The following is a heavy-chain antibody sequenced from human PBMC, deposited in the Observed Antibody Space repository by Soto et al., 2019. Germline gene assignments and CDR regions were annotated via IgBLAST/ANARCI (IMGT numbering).Heavy chain of an antibody. J-gene: IGHJ4*02. D-gene: IGHD3-16*01. CDR2: IWYDGSNK. CDR3: ARDQGGYFDY. V-gene: IGHV3-33*01. CDR1: GFTFISYG. Sequence: QVQLVESGGGVVQPGRSQRLSCAASGFTFISYGMHWVRQAPGKGLEWVALIWYDGSNKYYADSVKGRFTISRDNSKNTLYLQMNGLRAEDTAVYYWARDQGGYFDYGGQGTLVTVSS.